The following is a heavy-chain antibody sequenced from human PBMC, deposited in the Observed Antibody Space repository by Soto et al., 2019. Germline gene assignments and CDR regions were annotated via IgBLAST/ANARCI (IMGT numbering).Heavy chain of an antibody. V-gene: IGHV4-34*01. Sequence: SETLSPTCAVFVGSFSGYYCRWIRQPPGKGLEWIGEINHSGSTHYNPSLKSRVTISLDTSKNQFSLKLSSVTAADTAVYYCAGGPEIQLWLDSWGPGTLVTVSS. D-gene: IGHD5-18*01. CDR1: VGSFSGYY. J-gene: IGHJ5*01. CDR2: INHSGST. CDR3: AGGPEIQLWLDS.